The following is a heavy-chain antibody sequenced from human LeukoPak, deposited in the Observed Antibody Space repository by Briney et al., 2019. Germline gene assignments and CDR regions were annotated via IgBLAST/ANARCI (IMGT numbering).Heavy chain of an antibody. D-gene: IGHD4-17*01. CDR2: IYYSGTA. CDR3: ARFSNDHGVKFDY. J-gene: IGHJ4*02. V-gene: IGHV4-31*03. CDR1: GGSTSSGGYY. Sequence: SQTLSLTCTVSGGSTSSGGYYLSWVRQHPEKGLEWIGYIYYSGTAYYNPSLKSRVTMSVDTSKNQFSLKLDSVTAADTAVYYCARFSNDHGVKFDYWGQGTLVTVSS.